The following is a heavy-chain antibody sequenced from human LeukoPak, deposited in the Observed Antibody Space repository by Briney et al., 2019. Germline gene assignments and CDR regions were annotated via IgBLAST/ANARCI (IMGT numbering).Heavy chain of an antibody. D-gene: IGHD6-13*01. CDR3: ARAAAACDY. Sequence: ASVKVSCKASGYTFTSYGISWVRQAPGQGLEWMGWISAYNGNTNYAQKLQGRVTMTRDTSTSTVYMELSSLRSEDTAVYYCARAAAACDYWGQGTLVTVSS. CDR1: GYTFTSYG. V-gene: IGHV1-18*01. CDR2: ISAYNGNT. J-gene: IGHJ4*02.